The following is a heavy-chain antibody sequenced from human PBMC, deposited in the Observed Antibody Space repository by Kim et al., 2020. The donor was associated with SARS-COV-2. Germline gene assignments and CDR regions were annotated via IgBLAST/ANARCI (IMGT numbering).Heavy chain of an antibody. CDR2: ISAYNGNT. Sequence: ASVKVSCKASGYTFTSYGISWVRQAPGQGLEWMGWISAYNGNTNYAQKLQGRVTMTTDTSTSTAYMELRSLRSDDTAVYYCARDVLMVYAPHPPPADYWGQGTLVTVSS. CDR3: ARDVLMVYAPHPPPADY. D-gene: IGHD2-8*01. J-gene: IGHJ4*02. V-gene: IGHV1-18*01. CDR1: GYTFTSYG.